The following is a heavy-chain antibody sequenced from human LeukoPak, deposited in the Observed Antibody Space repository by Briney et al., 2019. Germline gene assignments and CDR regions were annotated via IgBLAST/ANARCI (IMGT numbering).Heavy chain of an antibody. D-gene: IGHD4-17*01. CDR3: ARDLFGDYSGYFDY. CDR2: IIPILGIA. Sequence: ASVKVSCKASGGTFSSYAISWVRQAPGQGLEWMGRIIPILGIANYAQKFQGRVTITADKSTSTAYMELSSLRSEDTAVYYCARDLFGDYSGYFDYWGQGTLVTVSS. V-gene: IGHV1-69*04. J-gene: IGHJ4*02. CDR1: GGTFSSYA.